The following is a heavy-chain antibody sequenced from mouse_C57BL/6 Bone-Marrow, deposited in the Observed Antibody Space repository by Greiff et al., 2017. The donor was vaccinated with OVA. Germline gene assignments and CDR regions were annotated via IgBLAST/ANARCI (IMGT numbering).Heavy chain of an antibody. CDR2: ISSGSSTI. CDR1: GFTFSDYG. J-gene: IGHJ3*01. Sequence: DVKLVESGGGLVKPGGSLKLSCAASGFTFSDYGMHWVRQAPEKGLEWVAYISSGSSTIYYADTVKGRFTISRDNAKNTLFLQMTSLRSEDTAMYYCERRTTVGPPFAYWGQGTLVTVSA. V-gene: IGHV5-17*01. CDR3: ERRTTVGPPFAY. D-gene: IGHD1-1*01.